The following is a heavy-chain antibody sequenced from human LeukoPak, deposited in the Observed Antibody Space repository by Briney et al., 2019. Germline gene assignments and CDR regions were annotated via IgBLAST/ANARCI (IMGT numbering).Heavy chain of an antibody. V-gene: IGHV3-30-3*01. Sequence: GGSLRLSCAASGFTFSIYAMHWVRQAPGKGLEWVALISYDGSKKYYADSVKGRLTISRDNSKNTLYLQMNSLRTEDTAVYYCATGGDGYSPFDYWGQGTLVTVSS. J-gene: IGHJ4*02. D-gene: IGHD5-24*01. CDR3: ATGGDGYSPFDY. CDR1: GFTFSIYA. CDR2: ISYDGSKK.